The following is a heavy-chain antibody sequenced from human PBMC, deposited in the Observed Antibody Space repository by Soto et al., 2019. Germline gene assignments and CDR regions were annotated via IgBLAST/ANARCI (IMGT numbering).Heavy chain of an antibody. D-gene: IGHD3-22*01. CDR1: GFSVSTNY. CDR2: IYSCGSA. J-gene: IGHJ4*02. V-gene: IGHV3-66*01. CDR3: ARCLNYYDSRGYQGNDFDY. Sequence: EVQLVESGGGLVQPGRSLRLSCAASGFSVSTNYMNWVRQAPGKGLEWVSLIYSCGSAYYAGSVKGRFTLSRDSSKNTLFLQVNSLRADDTAVYYCARCLNYYDSRGYQGNDFDYWGQGTLVTVSS.